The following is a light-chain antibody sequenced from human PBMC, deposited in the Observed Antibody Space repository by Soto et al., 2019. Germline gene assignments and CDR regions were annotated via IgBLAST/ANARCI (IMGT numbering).Light chain of an antibody. J-gene: IGKJ4*01. CDR3: QLGVT. Sequence: EIVLTQSPSTLSLSPGERATLSCRASQSVDSNFLAWYQQKPGQAPRLLIYGASRRATGIPDRFSGSGSGTDFTLTISRLEPEDFAVYYCQLGVTFGGGTKVEIK. CDR2: GAS. V-gene: IGKV3-20*01. CDR1: QSVDSNF.